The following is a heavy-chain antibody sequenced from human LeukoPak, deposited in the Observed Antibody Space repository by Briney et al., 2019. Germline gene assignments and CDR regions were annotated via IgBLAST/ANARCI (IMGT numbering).Heavy chain of an antibody. V-gene: IGHV3-7*05. J-gene: IGHJ2*01. CDR1: GFSFSSYW. Sequence: GVSLRLSCAASGFSFSSYWMIWVRQAPGKGLEWVANTKQDESEKYYVDSVKGRFTISRDNAKNSLYLQMNSLRAEDTAVYYCARISNAYWDFDLWGRGTLVTVSS. CDR3: ARISNAYWDFDL. CDR2: TKQDESEK.